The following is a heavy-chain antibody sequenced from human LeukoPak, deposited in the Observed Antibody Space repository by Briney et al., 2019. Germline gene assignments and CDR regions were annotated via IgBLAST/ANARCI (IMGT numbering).Heavy chain of an antibody. Sequence: GGSLRLSCAASGFTFSDYYMSWIRQAPGKGLEWLSYISSGSSYTNYADSVKGRFTISRDNAKNSLYLQMNSLRAEDTAVYYCARIGAGSSRDYWGQGTLVTVSS. D-gene: IGHD6-13*01. CDR2: ISSGSSYT. CDR1: GFTFSDYY. V-gene: IGHV3-11*06. CDR3: ARIGAGSSRDY. J-gene: IGHJ4*02.